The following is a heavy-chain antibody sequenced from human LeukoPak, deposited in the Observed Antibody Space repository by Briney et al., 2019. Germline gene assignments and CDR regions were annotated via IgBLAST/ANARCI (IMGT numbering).Heavy chain of an antibody. Sequence: PGGSLRLSCAASLFTFTIDSMNWVRQAPRKRLESGSSISSSSRYIYYADSVKGRFTISRDNAKNSLYLQMNSLRAEDTAVYYCARTRYCSSTSCPYFDYWGQGTLVTVSS. CDR2: ISSSSRYI. CDR1: LFTFTIDS. CDR3: ARTRYCSSTSCPYFDY. V-gene: IGHV3-21*01. D-gene: IGHD2-2*01. J-gene: IGHJ4*02.